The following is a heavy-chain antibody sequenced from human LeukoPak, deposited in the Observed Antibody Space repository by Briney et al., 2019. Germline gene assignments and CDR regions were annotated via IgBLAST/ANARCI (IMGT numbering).Heavy chain of an antibody. D-gene: IGHD6-13*01. CDR3: ASIAAASFDY. Sequence: SETLSLXCTVSGGSISSSSYYWGWIRQPPGKGLEWIGSIYYSGSTYYNPSLKSRVTISVDTSKNQFSLKLSSVTAADTAVYYCASIAAASFDYWGQGTLVTVSS. CDR1: GGSISSSSYY. V-gene: IGHV4-39*01. CDR2: IYYSGST. J-gene: IGHJ4*02.